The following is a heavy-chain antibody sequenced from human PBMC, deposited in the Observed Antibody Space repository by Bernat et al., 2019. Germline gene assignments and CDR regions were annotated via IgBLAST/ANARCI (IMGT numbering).Heavy chain of an antibody. CDR1: GFTFSSYA. CDR3: AKHVDTSYYGMGV. CDR2: ISYDGSNK. Sequence: QVQLVESGGGVVQPGRSLRLSCAASGFTFSSYAMHWVRQAPGKGLEWVAVISYDGSNKYYADSVKGRFTISRDNSKNTLYLQMNSLRAEDTAVYYCAKHVDTSYYGMGVWGQGTTVTVSS. V-gene: IGHV3-30-3*02. J-gene: IGHJ6*02. D-gene: IGHD5-18*01.